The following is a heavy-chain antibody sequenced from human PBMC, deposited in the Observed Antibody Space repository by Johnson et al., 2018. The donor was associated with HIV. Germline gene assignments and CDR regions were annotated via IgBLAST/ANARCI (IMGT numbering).Heavy chain of an antibody. CDR2: ISYDGSNE. Sequence: QVQLVESGGGVVQPGRSLRLSCAASGFTFSSYAMHWVRQAPGKGLEWVAVISYDGSNEYYADSVKGRFTISRDNSKNTLYLQMSSLRAGDMAVYYCARGRASWELYDAFEIWGQGTMVIVSS. V-gene: IGHV3-30*04. D-gene: IGHD1-26*01. CDR1: GFTFSSYA. J-gene: IGHJ3*02. CDR3: ARGRASWELYDAFEI.